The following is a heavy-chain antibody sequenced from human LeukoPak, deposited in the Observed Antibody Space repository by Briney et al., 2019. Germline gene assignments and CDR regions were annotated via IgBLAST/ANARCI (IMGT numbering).Heavy chain of an antibody. V-gene: IGHV1-2*02. D-gene: IGHD2-8*01. CDR3: ARVYCTNGVCYTFDY. CDR1: GYTFTGYY. CDR2: INPNSGGT. J-gene: IGHJ4*02. Sequence: ASVKVSCKASGYTFTGYYMHWVRQAPGQGLEWMGWINPNSGGTNYAQKFQGRVTMTRDTSISTAYMELSRLRSDDTAVYYCARVYCTNGVCYTFDYWGQGTLVTVSS.